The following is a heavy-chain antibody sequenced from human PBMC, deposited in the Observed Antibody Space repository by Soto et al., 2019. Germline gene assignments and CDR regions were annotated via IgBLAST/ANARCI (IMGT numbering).Heavy chain of an antibody. J-gene: IGHJ4*02. CDR1: GDSISGSVW. V-gene: IGHV4-4*02. Sequence: SETLSLTCAVSGDSISGSVWCTWVRQPPGKGLEWIGEVFHTGNTNYNPSLKSRVTMSVDESTNEFSLKVTSVTAADTAIYYCARKAWVRFDYWGQGALVTVSS. D-gene: IGHD7-27*01. CDR2: VFHTGNT. CDR3: ARKAWVRFDY.